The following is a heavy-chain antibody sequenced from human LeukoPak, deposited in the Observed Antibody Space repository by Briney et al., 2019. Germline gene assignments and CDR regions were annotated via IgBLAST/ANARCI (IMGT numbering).Heavy chain of an antibody. Sequence: GGSLRLSCAASGFTFSTYEMNWVGQAQGKGLEGVSYISSSGTTTYYADSVKGRFTISRDNARNSLYLQMNSLRAEDTAVYYCASIGYSGYGRYFDYWGQGTPVTVSS. V-gene: IGHV3-48*03. CDR3: ASIGYSGYGRYFDY. CDR2: ISSSGTTT. CDR1: GFTFSTYE. J-gene: IGHJ4*02. D-gene: IGHD5-12*01.